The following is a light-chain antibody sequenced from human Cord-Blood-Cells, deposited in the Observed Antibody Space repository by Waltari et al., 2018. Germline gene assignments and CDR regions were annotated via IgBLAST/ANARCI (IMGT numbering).Light chain of an antibody. V-gene: IGKV3-15*01. CDR3: QQYNNWPLT. J-gene: IGKJ4*01. CDR2: GAS. Sequence: TQSPSTLAVCPTHTSTLSCRASQSVSSNLAWYQQKPGQAPRLLIYGASTRATGIPARFSGSGSGTEFTLTISSLQSEDFAVYYCQQYNNWPLTFGGGTKVEIK. CDR1: QSVSSN.